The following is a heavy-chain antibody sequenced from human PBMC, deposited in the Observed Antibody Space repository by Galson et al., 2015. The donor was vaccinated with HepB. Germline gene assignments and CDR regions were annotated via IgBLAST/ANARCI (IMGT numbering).Heavy chain of an antibody. CDR2: ISGNGYSI. J-gene: IGHJ4*02. CDR1: EFTFSNYG. V-gene: IGHV3-23*01. Sequence: SLRLSCAASEFTFSNYGMSWVRQAPGKGLEWVSVISGNGYSIYYADSVKGRFTISRDNSKNTLYLQMKSLRAEDTAVYYCASNHYISGSYFNFDYWGQGTLVTVS. CDR3: ASNHYISGSYFNFDY. D-gene: IGHD3-10*01.